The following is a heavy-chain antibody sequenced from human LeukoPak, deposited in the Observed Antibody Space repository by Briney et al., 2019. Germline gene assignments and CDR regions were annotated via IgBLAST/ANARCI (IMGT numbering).Heavy chain of an antibody. J-gene: IGHJ4*02. CDR2: IKSKTDGGTT. D-gene: IGHD1-1*01. V-gene: IGHV3-15*01. Sequence: GGSLRLSCAASGFTFSNAWMSWVRQAPGKGLEWVGRIKSKTDGGTTDYAAPVKGRFTISRDDSKNTLYLQMNSLKTEDTAVYYCTIEYNWNDDGGFDYWGQGTLVTVSS. CDR1: GFTFSNAW. CDR3: TIEYNWNDDGGFDY.